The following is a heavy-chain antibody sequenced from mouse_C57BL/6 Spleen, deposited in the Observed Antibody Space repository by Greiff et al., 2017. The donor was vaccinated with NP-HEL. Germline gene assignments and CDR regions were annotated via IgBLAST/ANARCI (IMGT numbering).Heavy chain of an antibody. D-gene: IGHD2-1*01. CDR1: GFTFSSYA. CDR2: ISDGGSYT. Sequence: EVKVVESGGGLVKPGGSLKLSCAASGFTFSSYAMSWVRQTPEKRLEWVATISDGGSYTYYPDNVKGRFTISRDNAKNNLYLQMSHLKSEDTAMYYCASLYYGNGGFAYWGQGTLVTVSA. CDR3: ASLYYGNGGFAY. J-gene: IGHJ3*01. V-gene: IGHV5-4*03.